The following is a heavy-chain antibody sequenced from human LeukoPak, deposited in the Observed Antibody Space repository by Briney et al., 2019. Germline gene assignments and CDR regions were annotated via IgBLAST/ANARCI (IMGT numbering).Heavy chain of an antibody. CDR3: AKGSSSGWPYYFDY. CDR2: ITGGGGST. V-gene: IGHV3-23*01. D-gene: IGHD6-19*01. J-gene: IGHJ4*02. Sequence: GGSLRLSCAASGFTFSSYAMSWVRQAPEKGLEWVSAITGGGGSTYYADSVKGRVTISRDNSKNTLYLQVNSLRADDTAVYYCAKGSSSGWPYYFDYWGQGTLVTVSS. CDR1: GFTFSSYA.